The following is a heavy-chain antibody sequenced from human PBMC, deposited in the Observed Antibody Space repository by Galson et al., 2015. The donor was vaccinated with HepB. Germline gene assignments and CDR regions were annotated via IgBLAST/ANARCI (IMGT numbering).Heavy chain of an antibody. Sequence: ETLSLTCTVSGGSISSYYWSWIRQPPGKGLEWIGYVYYSGSTNYNPSLKSRVTISVDTSKNQFSLKLSSVAAADTAVYYCARQGSPQDYCSGGSCYSEPRVDYWGQGTLVTVSS. V-gene: IGHV4-59*08. CDR3: ARQGSPQDYCSGGSCYSEPRVDY. D-gene: IGHD2-15*01. CDR2: VYYSGST. CDR1: GGSISSYY. J-gene: IGHJ4*02.